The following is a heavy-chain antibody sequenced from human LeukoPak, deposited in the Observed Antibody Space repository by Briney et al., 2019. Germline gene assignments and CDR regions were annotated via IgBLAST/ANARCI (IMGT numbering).Heavy chain of an antibody. CDR1: GGTFSSYA. CDR2: IIPIFGTA. Sequence: ASVKVSCKASGGTFSSYAISWVRQAPGQGLEWMGGIIPIFGTANYAQKFQGRVTITADKSTSTAYMELSSLRSEDTAVYYCAVNYYDSSGYYSSFDYWGQGTLVTVSS. CDR3: AVNYYDSSGYYSSFDY. J-gene: IGHJ4*02. D-gene: IGHD3-22*01. V-gene: IGHV1-69*06.